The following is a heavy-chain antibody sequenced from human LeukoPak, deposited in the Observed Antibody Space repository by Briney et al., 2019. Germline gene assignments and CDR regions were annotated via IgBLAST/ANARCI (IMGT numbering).Heavy chain of an antibody. Sequence: SETLSLTCAVSGGSINSHYWGWIRQPPGKGLQWIGDIYYTGKSNYNPSLKSRVTISLDTSKDHLSLNLTSVLAADTAIYYCVRRDTGWNYFDYWGQGILVTVSS. V-gene: IGHV4-59*08. CDR2: IYYTGKS. D-gene: IGHD6-19*01. CDR3: VRRDTGWNYFDY. CDR1: GGSINSHY. J-gene: IGHJ4*02.